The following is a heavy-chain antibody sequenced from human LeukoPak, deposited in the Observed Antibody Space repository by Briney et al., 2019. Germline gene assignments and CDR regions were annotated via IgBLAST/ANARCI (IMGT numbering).Heavy chain of an antibody. V-gene: IGHV4-61*02. CDR2: IYTSGST. J-gene: IGHJ5*02. Sequence: SQTLSLTCTVSGGSISRGNYYWNWIRQPAGKGLEWIGRIYTSGSTNYNPSLKSRVTMSVDTSKNQFSLKLSSVTAADTAVYYCARAYCGGDCSKANWFDPWGQGTLVTVSS. D-gene: IGHD2-21*02. CDR3: ARAYCGGDCSKANWFDP. CDR1: GGSISRGNYY.